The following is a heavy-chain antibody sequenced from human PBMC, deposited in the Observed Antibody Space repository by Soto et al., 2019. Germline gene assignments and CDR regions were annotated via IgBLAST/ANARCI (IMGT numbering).Heavy chain of an antibody. D-gene: IGHD3-10*01. CDR3: ARDRTMVRGVIYYYGMDV. CDR2: IYYSGST. V-gene: IGHV4-59*01. Sequence: PSETLSLTCTVSGGSISSYYWSWIRQPPGKGLEWIGYIYYSGSTNYNPSLKSRVTISVDTSKNQFSLKLSSVTAADTAVYYCARDRTMVRGVIYYYGMDVWGQGTTVT. CDR1: GGSISSYY. J-gene: IGHJ6*02.